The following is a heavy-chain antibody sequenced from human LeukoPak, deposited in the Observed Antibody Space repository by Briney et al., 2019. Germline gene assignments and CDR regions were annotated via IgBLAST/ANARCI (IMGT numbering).Heavy chain of an antibody. CDR2: IYYSGIT. D-gene: IGHD1-26*01. CDR1: GGSISGSSYY. Sequence: SETLSLTCTVSGGSISGSSYYWGWIRQAPGKGLEWIGSIYYSGITHYNASLKSRVTISVDMSTNQFSLRLSSVTAADTAVYYCARDGWESGDYWGQGTLVTVSS. V-gene: IGHV4-39*07. CDR3: ARDGWESGDY. J-gene: IGHJ4*02.